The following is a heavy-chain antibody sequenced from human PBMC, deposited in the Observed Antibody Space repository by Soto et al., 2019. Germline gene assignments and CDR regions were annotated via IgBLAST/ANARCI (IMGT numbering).Heavy chain of an antibody. D-gene: IGHD1-1*01. J-gene: IGHJ4*02. CDR1: RYAFTSYD. V-gene: IGHV1-8*01. CDR3: ARRAETNGWNGFGDDQYYFDF. CDR2: LNHNTGNS. Sequence: GDSGQDCGKASRYAFTSYDIYWVRQATGQGLQWMGWLNHNTGNSGYAQKFHGRITVTSYTSINTVHMELSSLRSEDTAVYYCARRAETNGWNGFGDDQYYFDFWGQGTMVTVSS.